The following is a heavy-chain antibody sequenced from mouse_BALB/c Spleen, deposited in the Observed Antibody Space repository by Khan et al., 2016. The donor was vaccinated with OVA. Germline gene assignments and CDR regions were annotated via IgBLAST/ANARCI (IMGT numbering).Heavy chain of an antibody. J-gene: IGHJ2*01. Sequence: VQLQQSGAELAKPGAPVKMSCKASGYTFSTYWIHWVKQRPGQGLEWIGYINPSSGYTYYNQRFNDKATLTADKSSSTAYMQLSSLTSEDSAVYYCARDRIDYWGQGTTLTVSS. CDR1: GYTFSTYW. CDR2: INPSSGYT. V-gene: IGHV1-7*01. CDR3: ARDRIDY.